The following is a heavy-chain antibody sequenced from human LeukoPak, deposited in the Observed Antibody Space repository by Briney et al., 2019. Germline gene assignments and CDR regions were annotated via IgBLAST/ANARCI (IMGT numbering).Heavy chain of an antibody. J-gene: IGHJ3*02. V-gene: IGHV1-69*13. CDR1: GGTFSSYA. CDR2: IIPVFGTA. Sequence: ASVKVSCKASGGTFSSYATSWVRQAPGQGLEWMGGIIPVFGTANYAQKFQGRVTITADESTSTAYMELSSLRSEDTAVYYCARDRVVGLGIDNAFDIWGHGTMVTVSS. CDR3: ARDRVVGLGIDNAFDI. D-gene: IGHD2-15*01.